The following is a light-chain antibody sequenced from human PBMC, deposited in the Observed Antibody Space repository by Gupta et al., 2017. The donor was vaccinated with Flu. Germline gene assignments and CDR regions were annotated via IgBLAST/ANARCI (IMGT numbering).Light chain of an antibody. CDR1: SRDVGNYNY. CDR3: SSYTISSSYL. CDR2: DVS. Sequence: QSALTQPASASGTPGESITISCTGTSRDVGNYNYVSWYQQHPGNAPQLMIYDVSHRPSVISNRFSCSYSGNAASLTISVLHAEDDADYYSSSYTISSSYLFGTGTKVSVL. V-gene: IGLV2-14*03. J-gene: IGLJ1*01.